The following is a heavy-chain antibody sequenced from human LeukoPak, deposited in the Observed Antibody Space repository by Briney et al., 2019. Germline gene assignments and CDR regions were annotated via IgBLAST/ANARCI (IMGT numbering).Heavy chain of an antibody. D-gene: IGHD6-19*01. CDR1: GGSFSGYY. CDR2: INHSGST. Sequence: SETLSLTCAVYGGSFSGYYWSWIRQPPGKGLEWIGEINHSGSTNYNPSLKSRVTISVDTSKNQFSLKLSSVTAAGTAVYYCARAKAQWLVHWFDPWGQGTLVTVSS. J-gene: IGHJ5*02. V-gene: IGHV4-34*01. CDR3: ARAKAQWLVHWFDP.